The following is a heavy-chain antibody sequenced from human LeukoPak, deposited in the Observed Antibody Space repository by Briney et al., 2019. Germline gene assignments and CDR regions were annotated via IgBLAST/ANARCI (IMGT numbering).Heavy chain of an antibody. V-gene: IGHV3-48*03. Sequence: SLRLSCAAPGFTFSSYEMNWVRQALGKGLEWVSYISSSGSTIYYADSVKGRFTISRDNAKNSLYLQMNSLRAEDTAVYYCARNTGSWCFDYWGQGTLVTVSS. CDR3: ARNTGSWCFDY. J-gene: IGHJ4*02. D-gene: IGHD6-13*01. CDR1: GFTFSSYE. CDR2: ISSSGSTI.